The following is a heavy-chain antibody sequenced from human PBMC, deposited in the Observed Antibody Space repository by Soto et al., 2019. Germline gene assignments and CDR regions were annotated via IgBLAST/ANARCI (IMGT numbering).Heavy chain of an antibody. J-gene: IGHJ4*02. CDR3: VRDMQLWRLDS. V-gene: IGHV3-11*04. CDR2: ISSSGSTI. Sequence: PGGSLRLSCAASGFTFSDYYMSWIRQAPGKGLEWVSFISSSGSTIYYADSVKGLFPISRDNAKNTLYLHLNILRAEDTAVYYCVRDMQLWRLDSWSQGTLVTVSS. CDR1: GFTFSDYY. D-gene: IGHD2-21*01.